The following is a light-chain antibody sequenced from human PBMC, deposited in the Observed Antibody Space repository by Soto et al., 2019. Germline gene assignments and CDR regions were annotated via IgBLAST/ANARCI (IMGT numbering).Light chain of an antibody. CDR2: LAS. CDR1: QVISKY. V-gene: IGKV1-9*01. Sequence: IQLTQSPSSLSASVGDRVTITCRASQVISKYLAWYQQKPGTAPKLLIYLASTLQGGVPSRFSGSGSGTDFSLTISSLQPEDVAVYYCQQRSNWPYTFGQGTKLEIK. J-gene: IGKJ2*01. CDR3: QQRSNWPYT.